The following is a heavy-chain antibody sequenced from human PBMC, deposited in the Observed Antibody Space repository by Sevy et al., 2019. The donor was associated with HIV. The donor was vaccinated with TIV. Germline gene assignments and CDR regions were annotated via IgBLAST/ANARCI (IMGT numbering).Heavy chain of an antibody. J-gene: IGHJ3*01. CDR3: ARGSGTYHAFDL. D-gene: IGHD1-26*01. V-gene: IGHV3-64*01. CDR2: IGSDGETT. CDR1: GFPFSSYS. Sequence: GGSLRLSCAASGFPFSSYSFYWVRQAPGKGLEYVSAIGSDGETTLYASSVKGRFTISRDNSKNTVFLQMGRLRSEDRGVYYCARGSGTYHAFDLWGRGTMVTVSS.